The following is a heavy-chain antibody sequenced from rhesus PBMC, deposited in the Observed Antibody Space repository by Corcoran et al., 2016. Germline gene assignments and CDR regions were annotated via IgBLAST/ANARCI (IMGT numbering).Heavy chain of an antibody. CDR1: GASFSGHW. Sequence: QVQLQESGPGLVKPPETLSLTCAVSGASFSGHWWGWIRQSPGKGLGWIGHISSGGTKDLNPSLKSLATLSVDTTRNQVSLKLNSVAAADTAVYYCARVVYWSGLDSWGQGVVVTVSS. J-gene: IGHJ6*01. CDR2: ISSGGTK. D-gene: IGHD2-21*01. V-gene: IGHV4S14*01. CDR3: ARVVYWSGLDS.